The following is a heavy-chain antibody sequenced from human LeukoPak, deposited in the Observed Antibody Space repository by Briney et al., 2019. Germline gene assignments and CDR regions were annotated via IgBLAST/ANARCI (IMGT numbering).Heavy chain of an antibody. D-gene: IGHD6-6*01. J-gene: IGHJ3*02. CDR2: IYYSGST. CDR1: GGSISSYY. CDR3: AREYSSSSGRRAFDI. Sequence: SETLSLTCTVSGGSISSYYWSWIRQPPGKGLEWIGYIYYSGSTNYNPSLKSRLTISIDTSENQFSLKLSSVTATDTAVYYCAREYSSSSGRRAFDIWGQGTMVTVSS. V-gene: IGHV4-59*08.